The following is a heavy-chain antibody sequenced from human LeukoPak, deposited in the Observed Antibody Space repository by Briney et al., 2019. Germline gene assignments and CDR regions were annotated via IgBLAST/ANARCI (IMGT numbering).Heavy chain of an antibody. Sequence: PSETLSLTCTVSGVSITSYYWSWIRQPPGKGLEWIGSIYHSGSTNDNPSLKSRVTTSVDTSKNQFSLRLSSVTAADTAVYYCARRGYYYDSSHYYYFDYWGQGTLVTVSS. D-gene: IGHD3-22*01. V-gene: IGHV4-59*08. CDR3: ARRGYYYDSSHYYYFDY. CDR2: IYHSGST. CDR1: GVSITSYY. J-gene: IGHJ4*02.